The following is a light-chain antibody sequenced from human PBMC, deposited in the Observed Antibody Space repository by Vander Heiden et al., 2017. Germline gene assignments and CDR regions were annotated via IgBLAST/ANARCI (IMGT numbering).Light chain of an antibody. CDR3: QQSNNTPVT. CDR1: QSISSY. J-gene: IGKJ4*01. Sequence: DIRMTQSPSSLSASVGDRVTITCRASQSISSYLTWYQQKPGKAPKLLIYAASTLQSGVPSRFSGRGAAADFIIIISSQSPEDFATYCCQQSNNTPVTFGGGTKVEIK. CDR2: AAS. V-gene: IGKV1-39*01.